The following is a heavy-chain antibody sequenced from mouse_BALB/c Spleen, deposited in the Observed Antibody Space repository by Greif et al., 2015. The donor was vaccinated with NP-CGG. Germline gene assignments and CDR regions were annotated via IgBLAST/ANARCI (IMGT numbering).Heavy chain of an antibody. CDR2: IYPGDGDT. J-gene: IGHJ2*01. D-gene: IGHD2-4*01. Sequence: VQLQQSGTELARPGASVKLSCKASGYTFTSYWMQWVKQRPGQGLEWIGAIYPGDGDTRYTQKFEGKATLTADKSSSTAYMQRSSLASEDSAVYYCARSPYYDYGYYFDYWGQGTTLTVSS. CDR3: ARSPYYDYGYYFDY. V-gene: IGHV1-87*01. CDR1: GYTFTSYW.